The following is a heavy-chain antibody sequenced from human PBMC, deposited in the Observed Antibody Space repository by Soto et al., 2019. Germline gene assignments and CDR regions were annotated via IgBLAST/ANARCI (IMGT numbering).Heavy chain of an antibody. D-gene: IGHD3-10*01. J-gene: IGHJ4*02. Sequence: QLQLQESGPGLVKPSETLSLTCTVSGDSISSSNYYWGWIRQPPGKGLEWIGSIYYSGSTYYNPSLKSRVTISVDTSKNQFSLKLSSVTAADTAVYYCARLCISMVRGELDFWGQGTLVTVSS. CDR3: ARLCISMVRGELDF. CDR2: IYYSGST. CDR1: GDSISSSNYY. V-gene: IGHV4-39*01.